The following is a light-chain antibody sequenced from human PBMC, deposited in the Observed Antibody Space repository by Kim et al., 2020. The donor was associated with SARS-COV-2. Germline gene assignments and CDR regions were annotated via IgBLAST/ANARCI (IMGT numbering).Light chain of an antibody. CDR2: RDS. J-gene: IGLJ1*01. V-gene: IGLV3-9*01. CDR1: NIGSKK. Sequence: VALGQTARITCGGNNIGSKKVHWYQQKPGQAPVLVIYRDSNRPSGIPERFSGSNSGNTATLTISRAQAGDEADYYCQVWDSSTVVFGTGTKVTVL. CDR3: QVWDSSTVV.